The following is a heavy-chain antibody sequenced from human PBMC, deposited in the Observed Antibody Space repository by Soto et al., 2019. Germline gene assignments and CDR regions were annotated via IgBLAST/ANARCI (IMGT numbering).Heavy chain of an antibody. J-gene: IGHJ6*02. D-gene: IGHD2-2*02. CDR3: AKGRYCSSTSCYTGAFYYYYGMDV. CDR1: GFTFSSYA. CDR2: ISGSGGST. V-gene: IGHV3-23*01. Sequence: EVQLLESGGGLVQPGGSLRLSCAASGFTFSSYAMSWVRQAPGKGLEWVSAISGSGGSTYYADSVKGRFTISRDNSKNTLYLQMNSLRAEDTAVYYCAKGRYCSSTSCYTGAFYYYYGMDVWGQGTTVTVSS.